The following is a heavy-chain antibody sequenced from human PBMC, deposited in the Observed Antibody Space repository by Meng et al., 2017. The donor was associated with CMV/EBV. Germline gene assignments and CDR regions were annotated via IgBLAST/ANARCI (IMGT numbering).Heavy chain of an antibody. D-gene: IGHD1-26*01. CDR1: GFTFSSYA. CDR2: IYSGGSST. Sequence: GESLKISCAASGFTFSSYAMSWVRQAPGKGLEWVSVIYSGGSSTYYADSVKGRFTISRDNSKNTLYLQTNSLRAEDTAVYYCAKDRGSYYDYWGQGTLVTVSS. J-gene: IGHJ4*02. CDR3: AKDRGSYYDY. V-gene: IGHV3-23*03.